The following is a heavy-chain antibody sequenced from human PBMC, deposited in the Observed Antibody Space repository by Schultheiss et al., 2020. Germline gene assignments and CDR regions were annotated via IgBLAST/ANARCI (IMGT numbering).Heavy chain of an antibody. D-gene: IGHD1-26*01. CDR1: GFTVSSNY. J-gene: IGHJ4*02. CDR2: IYGRGST. Sequence: GGSLRLSCAASGFTVSSNYMSWVRQAPGKGLEWVSVIYGRGSTYHADSVKGRFTISRDNSKNTLYLQMNSLRPEDTAVYYCAGSVGATWGQGTLVTVSS. CDR3: AGSVGAT. V-gene: IGHV3-66*01.